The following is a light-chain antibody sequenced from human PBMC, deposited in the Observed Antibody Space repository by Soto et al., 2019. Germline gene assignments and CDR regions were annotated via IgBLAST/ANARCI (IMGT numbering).Light chain of an antibody. CDR2: EVS. V-gene: IGLV2-8*01. CDR3: TSYAGSNDWV. J-gene: IGLJ2*01. CDR1: SSDVGSHNS. Sequence: QSVLTQPPSASGSPGQSVTISCTGTSSDVGSHNSVSWYQQHPGKVPKLMIYEVSKRPSGVPDRFSVSKSGNTASLTVSGLQAEDEADYYCTSYAGSNDWVFGGGTKVTVL.